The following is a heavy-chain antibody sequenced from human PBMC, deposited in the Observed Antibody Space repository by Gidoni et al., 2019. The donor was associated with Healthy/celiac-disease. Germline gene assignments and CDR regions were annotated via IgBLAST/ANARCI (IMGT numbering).Heavy chain of an antibody. CDR3: AKSYSSGWYVLAY. CDR1: GYTFTSYY. D-gene: IGHD6-19*01. Sequence: QVQLVQSGAEVKKPGVSVKVSYKASGYTFTSYYMHWVRQAPGQGLEWMGIINPSGGSTSYEQKFQGRVTMTRDTSTSTVYMELSSLRSEDTAVYYCAKSYSSGWYVLAYWGQGTLVTVSS. V-gene: IGHV1-46*03. CDR2: INPSGGST. J-gene: IGHJ4*02.